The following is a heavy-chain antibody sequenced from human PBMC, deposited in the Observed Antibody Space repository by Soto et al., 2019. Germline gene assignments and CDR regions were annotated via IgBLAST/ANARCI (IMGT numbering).Heavy chain of an antibody. Sequence: HPGGSLRLSCAASGLTFTTYAMSWVRQAPGKGLEWVSLISGSGDNTHYADSVKGRFTISRDNFNNILFLHMNSLRAEDTAVYYCAKAEGDYFTTFDYWGQGILVTVS. CDR3: AKAEGDYFTTFDY. V-gene: IGHV3-23*01. J-gene: IGHJ4*02. CDR2: ISGSGDNT. CDR1: GLTFTTYA. D-gene: IGHD3-22*01.